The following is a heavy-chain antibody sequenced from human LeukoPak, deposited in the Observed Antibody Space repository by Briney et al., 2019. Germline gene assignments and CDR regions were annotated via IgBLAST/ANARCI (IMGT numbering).Heavy chain of an antibody. J-gene: IGHJ6*03. D-gene: IGHD3-9*01. CDR2: IRYDGSNK. V-gene: IGHV3-30*02. Sequence: QAGGSLRLSCAASGFTFSSYGMHWVRQAPGKGLEWVAFIRYDGSNKYYADSVKGRFTISRDNSKNTLYLQMNSLRAEDTAVYYCAKDSDGGILTGYYYYYYYMDVWGKGTTVTVSS. CDR1: GFTFSSYG. CDR3: AKDSDGGILTGYYYYYYYMDV.